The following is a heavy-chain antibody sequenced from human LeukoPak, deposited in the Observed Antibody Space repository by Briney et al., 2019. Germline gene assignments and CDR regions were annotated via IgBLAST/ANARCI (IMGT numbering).Heavy chain of an antibody. Sequence: SETLSLTCSVSGGSISGYYWSWIRQPPGKGLEWIGYIYYSGTTIYNPSLKSRLTISLDTSKNQFSLNLSSVTAADTAVYYCARGGYSSGWSDWFDPWGQGTLVTVSS. D-gene: IGHD6-19*01. CDR1: GGSISGYY. CDR3: ARGGYSSGWSDWFDP. V-gene: IGHV4-59*08. CDR2: IYYSGTT. J-gene: IGHJ5*02.